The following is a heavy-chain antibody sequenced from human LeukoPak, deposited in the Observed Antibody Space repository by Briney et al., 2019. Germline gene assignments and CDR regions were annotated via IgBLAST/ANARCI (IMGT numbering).Heavy chain of an antibody. D-gene: IGHD4-17*01. V-gene: IGHV1-69*13. CDR1: GGTFSSYA. J-gene: IGHJ4*02. Sequence: SVKVSCKASGGTFSSYAISWVRQAPGQGLEWMGGIIPIFGTANYAQKFQGRVTITADESTSTAYMELNSLRSEDTAVYYCARLEITTVTTSDYWGQGTLVTVSS. CDR2: IIPIFGTA. CDR3: ARLEITTVTTSDY.